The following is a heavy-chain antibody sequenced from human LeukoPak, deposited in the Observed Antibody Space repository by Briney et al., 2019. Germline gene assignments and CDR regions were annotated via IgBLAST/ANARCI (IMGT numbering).Heavy chain of an antibody. CDR2: IIPIFGTA. J-gene: IGHJ4*02. V-gene: IGHV1-69*01. CDR3: ARASGYSYGFHY. D-gene: IGHD5-18*01. CDR1: GGTFSSYA. Sequence: SVKASCKASGGTFSSYAISWVRQAPGQGLEWMGGIIPIFGTANYAQKYQGRVTITADESTSTAYMELSSLRSEDTAVYYCARASGYSYGFHYWGQGTLVTVSS.